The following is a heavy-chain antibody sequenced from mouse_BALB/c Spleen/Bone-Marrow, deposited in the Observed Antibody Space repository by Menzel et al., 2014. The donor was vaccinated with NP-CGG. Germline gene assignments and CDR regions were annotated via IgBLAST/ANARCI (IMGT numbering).Heavy chain of an antibody. V-gene: IGHV1-20*02. CDR1: GYSXTGYF. CDR3: AKVELLREWDFDV. Sequence: LQASGPELVKPGASVKISCKASGYSXTGYFMNWVMQSHGXSLXWLGRINPYNGDTLYNQKFKGKATLTVDKSSSSAHMELRCLASEDSAVYYCAKVELLREWDFDVWGAGTTDAVSS. CDR2: INPYNGDT. D-gene: IGHD1-1*01. J-gene: IGHJ1*01.